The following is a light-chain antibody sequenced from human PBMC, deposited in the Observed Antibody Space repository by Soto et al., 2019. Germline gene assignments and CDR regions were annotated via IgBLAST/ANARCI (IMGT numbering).Light chain of an antibody. CDR1: SSDIGTYNY. CDR2: DVS. J-gene: IGLJ1*01. CDR3: NSYTTSTTFV. Sequence: QSALTQPASVSGSPGQSITISCTGTSSDIGTYNYVSWYQQHPGKAPKLMIYDVSNRPSGVSNRFSGSKSGSTASLTISGLQAEDVADYYYNSYTTSTTFVFGTGTKVTVL. V-gene: IGLV2-14*01.